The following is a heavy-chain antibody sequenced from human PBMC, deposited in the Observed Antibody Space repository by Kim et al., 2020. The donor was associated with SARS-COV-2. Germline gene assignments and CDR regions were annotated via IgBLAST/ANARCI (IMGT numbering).Heavy chain of an antibody. V-gene: IGHV4-34*01. J-gene: IGHJ4*02. CDR3: APMYYDSSGYYFDY. CDR2: INHSGST. D-gene: IGHD3-22*01. CDR1: GGSFSGYY. Sequence: SETLSLTCAVYGGSFSGYYWSWIRQPPGKGLEWIGEINHSGSTNYNPSLKSRVTISVDTSKNQFSLKLSSVTAADTSVYYCAPMYYDSSGYYFDYWGQGT.